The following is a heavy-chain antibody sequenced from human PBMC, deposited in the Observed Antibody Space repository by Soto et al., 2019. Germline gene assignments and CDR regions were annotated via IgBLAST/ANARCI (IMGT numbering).Heavy chain of an antibody. V-gene: IGHV3-30*03. CDR3: ARDKSNRWTLDY. J-gene: IGHJ4*02. CDR2: ISYDGSKE. Sequence: QVQLVESGGGVVQPGRSLRLSCAASRFTFSDYGMHWVRQAPGKGLEWVAVISYDGSKEYYADSVEGRFTISRDKSTNTLYLQMDSLRAEDTAVYYCARDKSNRWTLDYCGQGTLVTVSS. D-gene: IGHD2-15*01. CDR1: RFTFSDYG.